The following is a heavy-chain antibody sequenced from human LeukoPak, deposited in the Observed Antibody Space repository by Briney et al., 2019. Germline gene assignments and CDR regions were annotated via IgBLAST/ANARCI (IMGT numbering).Heavy chain of an antibody. J-gene: IGHJ5*02. CDR3: ARESSVRYFDWLLSPPWFDP. Sequence: GASVKVSCKASGYTFTSYYMHWVRQAPGQGLELMGIINPSGGSTSYAQKFQGRVTMTRDTSTSTGYLELRSLRSEETAVYYCARESSVRYFDWLLSPPWFDPWGQGTLVTVSS. CDR2: INPSGGST. V-gene: IGHV1-46*01. D-gene: IGHD3-9*01. CDR1: GYTFTSYY.